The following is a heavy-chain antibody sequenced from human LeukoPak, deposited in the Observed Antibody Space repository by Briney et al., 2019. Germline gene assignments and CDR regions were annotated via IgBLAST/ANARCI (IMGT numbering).Heavy chain of an antibody. J-gene: IGHJ4*02. CDR1: GFTFSSYS. CDR2: ISYDGSNK. Sequence: AGGSLRLSCAASGFTFSSYSMNWVRQAPGKGLEWVAVISYDGSNKYYADSVKGRFTISRDNSKNTLYLQMNSLRAEDTAVYYCARTLRLEQQLVNTYWGQGTLVTVSS. V-gene: IGHV3-30*03. D-gene: IGHD6-13*01. CDR3: ARTLRLEQQLVNTY.